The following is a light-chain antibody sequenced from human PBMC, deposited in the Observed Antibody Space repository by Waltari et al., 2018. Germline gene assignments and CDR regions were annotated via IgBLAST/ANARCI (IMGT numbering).Light chain of an antibody. Sequence: DIQMTQSPSSLSASVGDRDTITCRASQGISNSLAWYQQKPGKAPKLLLYVASRLASGVPSRFSGSGSGTDYTLTISSLQPDVFATYYCQQYYSTWWTFGQGTKVEIK. J-gene: IGKJ1*01. CDR2: VAS. V-gene: IGKV1-NL1*01. CDR1: QGISNS. CDR3: QQYYSTWWT.